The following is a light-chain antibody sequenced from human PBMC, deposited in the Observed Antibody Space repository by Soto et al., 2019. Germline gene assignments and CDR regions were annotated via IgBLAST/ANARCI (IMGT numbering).Light chain of an antibody. CDR3: QQLNSYPLT. CDR1: QGIRNA. J-gene: IGKJ4*01. CDR2: AAS. Sequence: AIQMTQSPSSLSASVGDRVTIPWGASQGIRNALGWYQQKPGKAPKLLIYAASSLQSGVPSRFSGSGSGTDFTLTISSLQPEDFATYYCQQLNSYPLTFGGGTKVDNK. V-gene: IGKV1-6*01.